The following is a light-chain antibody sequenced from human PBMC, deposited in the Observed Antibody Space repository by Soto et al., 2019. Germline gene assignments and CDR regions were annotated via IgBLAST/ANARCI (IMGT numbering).Light chain of an antibody. J-gene: IGLJ1*01. V-gene: IGLV2-14*01. CDR2: EVN. Sequence: QSALTQYASVSGSPGQSITLSCTGTSSDVGGYNYVSWYQHHPGKAPKLMIYEVNHRPSGVSNRFSGSKSGNTASLTISGLQPEDEAGDYCKSYTSRYTFVLGTGTKVTVL. CDR1: SSDVGGYNY. CDR3: KSYTSRYTFV.